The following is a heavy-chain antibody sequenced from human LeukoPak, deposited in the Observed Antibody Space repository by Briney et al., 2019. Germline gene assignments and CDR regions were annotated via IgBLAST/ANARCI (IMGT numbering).Heavy chain of an antibody. D-gene: IGHD3-10*01. V-gene: IGHV1-46*01. Sequence: ASVKVSCKASGYTFTSYYMHWVRQAPGQGLEWMGIINPSGGSTSYAQKFQGRVTMTRDTSTSTVYMELSSLRSEDTAVYYCARYITMVRGVIGFDPWGQGTLVTVSS. CDR3: ARYITMVRGVIGFDP. J-gene: IGHJ5*02. CDR1: GYTFTSYY. CDR2: INPSGGST.